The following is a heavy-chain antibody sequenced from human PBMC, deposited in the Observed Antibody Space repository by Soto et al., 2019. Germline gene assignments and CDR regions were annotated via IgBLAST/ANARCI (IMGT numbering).Heavy chain of an antibody. Sequence: EVQLVESGGGLVQPGGSLRLSCAASGFTFSSYSMNWVRQAPGKGLEWVSYISSSSSTIYYADSVKGRFTISRDNAKNSLYLQMNSLRAEDTAVYYCARDPPLTDYGDYVGGDYWGQGTLVTVSS. V-gene: IGHV3-48*01. J-gene: IGHJ4*02. CDR2: ISSSSSTI. CDR3: ARDPPLTDYGDYVGGDY. D-gene: IGHD4-17*01. CDR1: GFTFSSYS.